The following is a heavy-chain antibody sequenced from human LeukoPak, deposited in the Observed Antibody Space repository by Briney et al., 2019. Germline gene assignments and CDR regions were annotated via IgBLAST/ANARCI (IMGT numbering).Heavy chain of an antibody. D-gene: IGHD4-17*01. Sequence: GGSLKLSCAASGFTFSDYYWGWIRQAPGKGLEWFAYISSSISYTNYADSVKGRFTISRDNAKNSLYLQMNSLRAEDTAVYYCARDYGDYVGGNWFDPWGQGTLVTVSS. CDR2: ISSSISYT. CDR1: GFTFSDYY. CDR3: ARDYGDYVGGNWFDP. J-gene: IGHJ5*02. V-gene: IGHV3-11*06.